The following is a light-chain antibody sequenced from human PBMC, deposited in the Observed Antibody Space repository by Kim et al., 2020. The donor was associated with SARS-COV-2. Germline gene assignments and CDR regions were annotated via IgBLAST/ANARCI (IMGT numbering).Light chain of an antibody. V-gene: IGLV2-14*03. Sequence: QSALTQPASVSGSPGQSGTISCTGTSSDVGGYNYVSWYQQHPGKAPKLMIYDVSNRPSGVSNRFSGSKSGNTASLTISGLQAEDEADYYCSSYTSSSTVFGTGTQLTVL. J-gene: IGLJ1*01. CDR2: DVS. CDR1: SSDVGGYNY. CDR3: SSYTSSSTV.